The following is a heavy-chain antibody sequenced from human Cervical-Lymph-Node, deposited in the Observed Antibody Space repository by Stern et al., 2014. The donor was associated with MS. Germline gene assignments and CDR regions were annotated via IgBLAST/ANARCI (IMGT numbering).Heavy chain of an antibody. CDR1: GYSFTSYW. V-gene: IGHV5-51*01. CDR3: ARPAVTSGYFDY. CDR2: IYPGDCHT. Sequence: EVQLVESGAEVKTPGESLKISCTGSGYSFTSYWIGWVRHMTGKGLDWMGIIYPGDCHTRYSPSCQDQVTISADKSISTAYLQWSNLKASDTAMYYCARPAVTSGYFDYWGQGTLVTVSS. J-gene: IGHJ4*02. D-gene: IGHD4-17*01.